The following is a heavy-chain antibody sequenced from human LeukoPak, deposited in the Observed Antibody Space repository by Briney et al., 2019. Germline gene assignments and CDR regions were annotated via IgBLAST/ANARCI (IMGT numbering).Heavy chain of an antibody. Sequence: PSETLSLTCTVSGGSISSYYWSWIRQPPGKGLEYVGYIYYSGSTNYNPSLKSRVTISVDTSKNQFSLKLSSVTAADTAVYYCARTEESGYSYGYFGYYYYMDVWGKGTTVTVSS. CDR3: ARTEESGYSYGYFGYYYYMDV. V-gene: IGHV4-59*01. J-gene: IGHJ6*03. CDR2: IYYSGST. CDR1: GGSISSYY. D-gene: IGHD5-18*01.